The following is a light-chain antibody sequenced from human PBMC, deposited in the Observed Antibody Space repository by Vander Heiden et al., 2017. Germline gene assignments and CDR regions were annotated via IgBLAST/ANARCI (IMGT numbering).Light chain of an antibody. CDR2: GAS. Sequence: EIVLTQSPCTLSLSPGERATLSCRASQSVSSSYLAWYQQKPGQAPRLLIYGASSRDTGIPDRFSGSGSGTDFTLTISRLEPEDFAVYYCQQYGSSPRTFGQGTKVEIK. CDR1: QSVSSSY. CDR3: QQYGSSPRT. V-gene: IGKV3-20*01. J-gene: IGKJ1*01.